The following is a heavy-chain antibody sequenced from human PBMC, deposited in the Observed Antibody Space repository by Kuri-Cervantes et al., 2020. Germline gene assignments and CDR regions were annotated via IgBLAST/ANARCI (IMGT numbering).Heavy chain of an antibody. D-gene: IGHD5-18*01. CDR1: GFTFSSYG. CDR2: ISYDGSNK. J-gene: IGHJ3*02. Sequence: GGSLRLSCAASGFTFSSYGMHWVRQAPGKGLEWVAVISYDGSNKYYADSVKGRFTISRDNSKNTLYLQMNSLRAEDTAVYYCAKEVSYEDDAFDIWGQGTMVTVSS. CDR3: AKEVSYEDDAFDI. V-gene: IGHV3-30*18.